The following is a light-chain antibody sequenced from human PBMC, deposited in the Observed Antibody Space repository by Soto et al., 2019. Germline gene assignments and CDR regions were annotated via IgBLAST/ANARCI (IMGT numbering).Light chain of an antibody. CDR2: GAS. Sequence: EIVMTQSPATLSVSPGGRATLSCRASQSISDTLAWYQQKHGQAPRLLIHGASTRAPGFPARFSGSGSGTDFTLTISSLQSEDFAVYYCQQYDNWPWTFGQGTKVEIK. V-gene: IGKV3-15*01. CDR1: QSISDT. J-gene: IGKJ1*01. CDR3: QQYDNWPWT.